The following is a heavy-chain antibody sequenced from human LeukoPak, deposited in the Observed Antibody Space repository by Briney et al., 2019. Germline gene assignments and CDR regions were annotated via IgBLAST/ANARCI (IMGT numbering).Heavy chain of an antibody. J-gene: IGHJ3*02. D-gene: IGHD5-18*01. CDR1: GYRFTTYW. CDR2: IYPGDSDA. V-gene: IGHV5-51*01. Sequence: GEALQISFKGSGYRFTTYWIGWVRPGPGKGLGWMEIIYPGDSDARYSPSFQGQVTILADKSISTAYLQWSSLKASDTAMYYCARPREEGTAMGLRAFDIWGQGTMVTVSS. CDR3: ARPREEGTAMGLRAFDI.